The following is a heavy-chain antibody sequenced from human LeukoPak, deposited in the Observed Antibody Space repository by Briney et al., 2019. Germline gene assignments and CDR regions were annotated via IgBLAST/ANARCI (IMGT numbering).Heavy chain of an antibody. Sequence: GASVKVSCKASGYTFTGYYIHWVRQAPGQGLEWMGWINPNTGATLYAQNFQGKITMTRDTSISTAYIELGRLRADDTAVYYCARTRLYYDSSGFYFPFWDQGTLVTVSS. CDR1: GYTFTGYY. CDR2: INPNTGAT. V-gene: IGHV1-2*02. CDR3: ARTRLYYDSSGFYFPF. D-gene: IGHD3-22*01. J-gene: IGHJ4*02.